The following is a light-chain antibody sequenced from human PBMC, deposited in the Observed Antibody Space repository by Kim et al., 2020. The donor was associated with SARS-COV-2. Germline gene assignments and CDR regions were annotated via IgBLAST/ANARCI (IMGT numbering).Light chain of an antibody. CDR3: HQYGSSPLT. Sequence: SPGERAPLSCRASQSVSSSYLAWYRQKPGQAPRLLIYGASSRATGIPDRFSGSGSGTDFTLTISRLEPEDFAVYYCHQYGSSPLTFGGGTKVDIK. CDR2: GAS. CDR1: QSVSSSY. J-gene: IGKJ4*01. V-gene: IGKV3-20*01.